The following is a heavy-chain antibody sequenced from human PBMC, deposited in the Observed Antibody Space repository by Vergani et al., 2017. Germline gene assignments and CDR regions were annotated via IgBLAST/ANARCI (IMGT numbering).Heavy chain of an antibody. D-gene: IGHD3-9*01. CDR1: GGTFSSYT. V-gene: IGHV1-69*08. J-gene: IGHJ4*02. CDR3: ARDHSYDILTGYFN. Sequence: QVQLVQSGAEVKKPGSSVKVSCKASGGTFSSYTISWVRQAPGQGLEWMGRIIPILGIANYAQKFQGRVTMTADKSTSTAYMELSSLRSEDTAVYYCARDHSYDILTGYFNWGQGTLVTVSS. CDR2: IIPILGIA.